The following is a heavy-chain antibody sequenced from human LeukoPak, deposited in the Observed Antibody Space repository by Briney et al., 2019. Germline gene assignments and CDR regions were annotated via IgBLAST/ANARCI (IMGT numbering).Heavy chain of an antibody. Sequence: GGSLRLSCAASGFTFDDHGMSGVRQVPGRGLESVSGINWNGGSTGYADSVKGRFTISRDNAKNSLYLQMNSLRAEDTALYYCAAGDRNGWYFDYWGQGTLVTVSS. J-gene: IGHJ4*02. CDR3: AAGDRNGWYFDY. CDR1: GFTFDDHG. V-gene: IGHV3-20*04. CDR2: INWNGGST. D-gene: IGHD6-19*01.